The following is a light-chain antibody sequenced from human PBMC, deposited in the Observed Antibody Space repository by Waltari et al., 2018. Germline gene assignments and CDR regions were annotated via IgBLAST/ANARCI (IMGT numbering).Light chain of an antibody. CDR3: QQYGRSPWT. Sequence: FVLTQSPGTLSLSPGERVTLSYRASQSVSSNYLAWYQQKPGQAPRLLIYDVANRASGIADRFSGSASGTDFTLTISRLEPEDVAVYYCQQYGRSPWTFGQGTKVEIK. J-gene: IGKJ1*01. V-gene: IGKV3-20*01. CDR1: QSVSSNY. CDR2: DVA.